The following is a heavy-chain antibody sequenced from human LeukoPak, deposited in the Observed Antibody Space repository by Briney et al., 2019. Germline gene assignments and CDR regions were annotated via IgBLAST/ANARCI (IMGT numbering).Heavy chain of an antibody. CDR1: TFTFSSYS. V-gene: IGHV3-21*01. D-gene: IGHD3-3*01. Sequence: GGSLRLSCAASTFTFSSYSMNWVRQAPGKGLEWVSSISSSSSYIYYADSVKGRFTISRDNAKNSLYLQMNSLRAEDTAVYYCARDPITIFGVAGFDPWGQGTLVTVSS. CDR3: ARDPITIFGVAGFDP. CDR2: ISSSSSYI. J-gene: IGHJ5*02.